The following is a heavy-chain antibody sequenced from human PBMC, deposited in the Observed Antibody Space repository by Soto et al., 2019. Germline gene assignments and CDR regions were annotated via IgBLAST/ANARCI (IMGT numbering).Heavy chain of an antibody. J-gene: IGHJ4*02. V-gene: IGHV3-7*01. CDR3: SRSLDS. CDR1: GFTFNSSW. Sequence: SLRLSFAASGFTFNSSWMDWVRQAPVKGLEWVANINPHGSEKHYVDSVKGRFTISRDNAKNSLYLQMSSLTAEDSALYYCSRSLDSWGQGTRVTVSS. CDR2: INPHGSEK.